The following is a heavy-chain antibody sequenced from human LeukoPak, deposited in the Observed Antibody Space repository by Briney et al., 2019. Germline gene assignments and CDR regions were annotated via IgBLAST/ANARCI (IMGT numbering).Heavy chain of an antibody. CDR1: GFTFDDYA. V-gene: IGHV3-9*01. J-gene: IGHJ1*01. CDR3: ARDGYDNYFQH. CDR2: ISWNSGSI. Sequence: PGRSLRLSCAASGFTFDDYAMHWVRQAPGKGLEWVSRISWNSGSIAYADSVKGRFTISRDNAKNLLYLQMNSLRAEDTAVYYCARDGYDNYFQHWGQGTLVTVSS. D-gene: IGHD3-22*01.